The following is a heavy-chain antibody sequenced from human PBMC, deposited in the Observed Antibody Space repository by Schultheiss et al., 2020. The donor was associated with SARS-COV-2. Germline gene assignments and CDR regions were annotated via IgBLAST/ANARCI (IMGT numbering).Heavy chain of an antibody. V-gene: IGHV4-61*08. CDR2: IYYSGST. D-gene: IGHD3-3*01. Sequence: SETLSLTCTVSGGSISSGGYYWSWIRQPPGKGLEWIGYIYYSGSTNYNPSLKSRVTISVDTSKNQFSLKLSSVTAADTAVYYCARARGYDFWSGYHYYYYMDVWGKGTTVTVSS. J-gene: IGHJ6*03. CDR1: GGSISSGGYY. CDR3: ARARGYDFWSGYHYYYYMDV.